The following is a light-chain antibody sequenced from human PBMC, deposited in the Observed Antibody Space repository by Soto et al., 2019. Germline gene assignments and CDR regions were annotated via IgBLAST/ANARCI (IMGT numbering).Light chain of an antibody. CDR3: TSYTSSSTLDV. CDR2: EVS. CDR1: SSDVGGYNY. Sequence: QSVLTQPASVSGSPGQSITISCTGTSSDVGGYNYVSWYQQHPGKAPKLIIYEVSNRPSGVPNRFFGSKSGNTACLTISGLQAEDEAEYYCTSYTSSSTLDVFGTGTKLTVL. V-gene: IGLV2-14*01. J-gene: IGLJ1*01.